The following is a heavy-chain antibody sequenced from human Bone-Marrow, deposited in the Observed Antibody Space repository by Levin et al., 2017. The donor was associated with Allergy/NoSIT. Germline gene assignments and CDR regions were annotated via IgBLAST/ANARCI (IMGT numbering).Heavy chain of an antibody. Sequence: ASVKVSCKASGYTFTGYYIHWVRQAPGQGLEWIGWITPNSGGTNYAQKFQGRVTMTSDTSITTAYMELRGLTSDDTAIYYCAKISVLAAAWGRYDAWGQGTLVTVSS. CDR2: ITPNSGGT. J-gene: IGHJ5*02. CDR3: AKISVLAAAWGRYDA. D-gene: IGHD3-3*02. CDR1: GYTFTGYY. V-gene: IGHV1-2*02.